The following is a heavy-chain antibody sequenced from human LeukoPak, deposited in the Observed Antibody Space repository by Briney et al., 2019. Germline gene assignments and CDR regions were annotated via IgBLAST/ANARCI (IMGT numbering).Heavy chain of an antibody. J-gene: IGHJ4*02. CDR1: GGSFSGYY. CDR3: ARVWVGVVDY. CDR2: INHSGST. Sequence: SETLSLTCAVYGGSFSGYYWSWIRQPPGKGLEWIGEINHSGSTNYNPSLKSRVTISVDTSKNQFSLKLSSVTAADTAVYYCARVWVGVVDYWGQGTLVTVSS. D-gene: IGHD3-3*01. V-gene: IGHV4-34*01.